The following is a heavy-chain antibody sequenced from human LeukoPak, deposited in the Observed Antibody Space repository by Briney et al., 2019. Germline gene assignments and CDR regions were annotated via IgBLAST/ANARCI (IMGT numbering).Heavy chain of an antibody. CDR3: ARDPSHAIVVVPAASRSYYFDY. V-gene: IGHV3-21*01. J-gene: IGHJ4*02. CDR1: GFTFSSYS. D-gene: IGHD2-2*01. Sequence: GGSLRLSCAASGFTFSSYSMNWVRQAPGKGLEWVSSISSSSSYIYYADSVKGRFTISRDNAKNSLYLQMNSLRAEDTAVYYCARDPSHAIVVVPAASRSYYFDYWGQGTLVTVSS. CDR2: ISSSSSYI.